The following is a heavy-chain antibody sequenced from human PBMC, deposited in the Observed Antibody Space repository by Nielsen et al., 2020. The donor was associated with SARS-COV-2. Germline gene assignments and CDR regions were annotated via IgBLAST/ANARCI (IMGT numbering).Heavy chain of an antibody. CDR1: GFIFSDYN. CDR2: ISSRSDYI. D-gene: IGHD2-2*01. J-gene: IGHJ4*02. CDR3: ARDGPTRATATDY. Sequence: GGSLRLSCAASGFIFSDYNMNWVRQAPGKGLEWVSFISSRSDYIYYADSMKGRFTISRDNSKNTLFLQMNSLRPEDTAVYFCARDGPTRATATDYWGQGTLVTVS. V-gene: IGHV3-21*03.